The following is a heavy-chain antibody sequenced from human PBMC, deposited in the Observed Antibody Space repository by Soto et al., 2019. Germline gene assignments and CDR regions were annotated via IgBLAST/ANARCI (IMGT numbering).Heavy chain of an antibody. J-gene: IGHJ4*02. V-gene: IGHV3-30*18. CDR1: GFNFDNYG. CDR3: AKDRVGGTFYSPLAF. Sequence: PVGSLRLSCQASGFNFDNYGMHWVRQAPGKGLEWVAVITYDGSFQYYADSVKGRFTISRDNSNNTQSLHLNTLKPEDTAVYHCAKDRVGGTFYSPLAFWGQGTLVTVSS. D-gene: IGHD1-7*01. CDR2: ITYDGSFQ.